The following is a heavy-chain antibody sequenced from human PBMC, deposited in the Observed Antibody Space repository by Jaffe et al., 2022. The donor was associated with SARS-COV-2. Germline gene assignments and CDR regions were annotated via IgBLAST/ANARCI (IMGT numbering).Heavy chain of an antibody. V-gene: IGHV3-7*01. Sequence: EVQLVESGGGLVQPGGSLRLSCAASGFTFSSYWMSWVRQAPGKGLEWVANIKQDGSEKYYVDSVKGRFTISRDNAKNSLYLQMNSLRAEDTAVYYCARAVEMATVSIVVVRSFDYWGQGTLVTVSS. CDR1: GFTFSSYW. J-gene: IGHJ4*02. CDR2: IKQDGSEK. CDR3: ARAVEMATVSIVVVRSFDY. D-gene: IGHD2-21*01.